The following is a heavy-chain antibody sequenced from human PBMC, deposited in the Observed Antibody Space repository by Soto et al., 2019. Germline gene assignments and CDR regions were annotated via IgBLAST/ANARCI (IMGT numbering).Heavy chain of an antibody. D-gene: IGHD6-6*01. CDR1: GFTFSSYA. J-gene: IGHJ5*02. CDR2: ISGSGGST. V-gene: IGHV3-23*01. Sequence: PSGSMKLACAASGFTFSSYAMSGGRQAPGKGLEWVSAISGSGGSTYYADSVKGRFTISRDNSKNTLYLQMNSLRAEDTAVYYCAKSHSSSWDWFDPWGQGTLVTVSS. CDR3: AKSHSSSWDWFDP.